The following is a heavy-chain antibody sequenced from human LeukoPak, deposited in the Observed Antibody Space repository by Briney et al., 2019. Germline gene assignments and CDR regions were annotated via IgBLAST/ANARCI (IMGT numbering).Heavy chain of an antibody. J-gene: IGHJ4*02. Sequence: GGCLRLSCAASGFTFSSYAMHWVRQAPRKGLEWVAVISYDGSNKYYADSVKGRFTISRDNSKNTLYLQMNSLRAEDTAVYYCARFRMGATDYWGQGTLVTVSS. CDR1: GFTFSSYA. D-gene: IGHD1-26*01. CDR3: ARFRMGATDY. CDR2: ISYDGSNK. V-gene: IGHV3-30*04.